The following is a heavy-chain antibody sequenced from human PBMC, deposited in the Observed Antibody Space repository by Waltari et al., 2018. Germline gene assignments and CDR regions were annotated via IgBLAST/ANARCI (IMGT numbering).Heavy chain of an antibody. CDR2: IKQDGSEK. J-gene: IGHJ4*02. V-gene: IGHV3-7*01. CDR3: TRDRGYFDY. CDR1: GFTFSNYW. Sequence: EVQLVESGGGLVQPGGSLRLSCAASGFTFSNYWMSWVRQAPGKGLEWVANIKQDGSEKNYVDSVKGRFTISRDNAKNSLYLQMNSLRVEDTAVYYCTRDRGYFDYWGQGILVAVSS. D-gene: IGHD3-10*01.